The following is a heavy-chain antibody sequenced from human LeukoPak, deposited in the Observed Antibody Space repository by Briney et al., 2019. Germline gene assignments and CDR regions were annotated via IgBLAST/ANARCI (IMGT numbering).Heavy chain of an antibody. CDR3: ARDVGPGCSGGSCHSFDY. J-gene: IGHJ4*02. Sequence: GSSVKVSCKASGGTFSSYAISWVRQAPGQGLEWMGRIIPILGIANYAQKFQGRVTITADKSTSTAYMELSSLRSEDTAVYYCARDVGPGCSGGSCHSFDYWGQGTLVTVSS. D-gene: IGHD2-15*01. V-gene: IGHV1-69*04. CDR1: GGTFSSYA. CDR2: IIPILGIA.